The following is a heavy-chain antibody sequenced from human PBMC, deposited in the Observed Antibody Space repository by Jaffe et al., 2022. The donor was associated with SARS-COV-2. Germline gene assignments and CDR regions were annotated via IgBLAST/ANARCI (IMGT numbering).Heavy chain of an antibody. Sequence: QVQLQESGPGLVKPSETLSLTCTVSGGSISSYYWSWIRQPPGKGLEWIGYIYYSGSTNYNPSLKSRVTISVDTSKNQFSLKLSSVTAADTAVYYCARDVRGPTRYFDYWGQGTLVTVSS. CDR3: ARDVRGPTRYFDY. CDR1: GGSISSYY. J-gene: IGHJ4*02. V-gene: IGHV4-59*08. D-gene: IGHD3-3*01. CDR2: IYYSGST.